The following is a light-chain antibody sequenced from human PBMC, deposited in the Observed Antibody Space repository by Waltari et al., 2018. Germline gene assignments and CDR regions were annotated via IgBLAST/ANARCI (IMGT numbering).Light chain of an antibody. CDR1: SNDVAYNS. CDR2: DVT. Sequence: QSALTQPASVSGSPGQSITIPCPGTSNDVAYNSVSWYQQHPGKAPKLMIYDVTKRPSGVSNRFSGSKSGNTASLTISGLQAEDEADYHCSSYTSSNTVVFGGGTKLTVL. V-gene: IGLV2-14*01. J-gene: IGLJ3*02. CDR3: SSYTSSNTVV.